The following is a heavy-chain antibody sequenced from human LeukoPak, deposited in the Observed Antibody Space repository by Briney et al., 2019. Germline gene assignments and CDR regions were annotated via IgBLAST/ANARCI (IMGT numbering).Heavy chain of an antibody. D-gene: IGHD3-10*01. CDR2: ISGSGGST. CDR3: AKASYYYYFDY. V-gene: IGHV3-23*01. J-gene: IGHJ4*02. CDR1: GGSSSGYY. Sequence: ETLSLTCAVYGGSSSGYYWSWIRQAPGKGLEWVSAISGSGGSTYYADSVKGRFTISRDNSKNTLYLQMNSLRAEDTAVYYCAKASYYYYFDYWGQGTLVTVSS.